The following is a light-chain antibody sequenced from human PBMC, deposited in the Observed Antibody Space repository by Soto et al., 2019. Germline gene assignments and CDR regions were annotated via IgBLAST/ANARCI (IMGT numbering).Light chain of an antibody. V-gene: IGKV3-15*01. CDR2: GAS. J-gene: IGKJ3*01. CDR1: QSVSSN. CDR3: QQYNKWPEFT. Sequence: EIVMTQSPATLSVSPGERATLSCRASQSVSSNLAGYQQRPGQAPRLLIYGASARATGIPARFSGSGSGTEFTLTISSLQYEDFSVYYCQQYNKWPEFTFGPGTRV.